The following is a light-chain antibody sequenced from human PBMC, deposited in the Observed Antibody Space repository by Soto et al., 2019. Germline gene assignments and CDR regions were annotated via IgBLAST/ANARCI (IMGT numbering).Light chain of an antibody. V-gene: IGKV3-20*01. J-gene: IGKJ4*02. CDR2: GAS. CDR1: QSVSNNY. Sequence: ENVVTQSPGTLSLSPGERATLSCSVGQSVSNNYLAWFQQKPGQAPRLFIFGASSRATGIPDMSSGSGSGKHFTLTISRLEPEDSAVYYCQQYGSSPLTFGGGTKVDMK. CDR3: QQYGSSPLT.